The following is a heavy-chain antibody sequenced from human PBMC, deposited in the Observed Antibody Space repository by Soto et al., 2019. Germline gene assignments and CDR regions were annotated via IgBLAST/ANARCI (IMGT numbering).Heavy chain of an antibody. CDR3: ARTRSFTLGFYYDGMDV. V-gene: IGHV5-51*01. J-gene: IGHJ6*02. Sequence: LXESLKISFQGSGSSFASYWIGWVRQIPGKDLEWMRIIYPGDSDTRYSPSFQGQVTISADKSLRTAYLQWTSLKASDTALYYCARTRSFTLGFYYDGMDVWGRGTTVTVSS. CDR2: IYPGDSDT. CDR1: GSSFASYW. D-gene: IGHD6-6*01.